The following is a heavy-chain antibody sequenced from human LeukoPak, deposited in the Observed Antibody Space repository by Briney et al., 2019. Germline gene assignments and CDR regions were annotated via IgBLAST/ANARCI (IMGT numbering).Heavy chain of an antibody. J-gene: IGHJ4*02. CDR3: AKTTPPNYYDSSGYPAAVDY. CDR2: ISGSGGST. V-gene: IGHV3-23*01. CDR1: GFTFSNYA. Sequence: GGSLRLSCAASGFTFSNYAMSWVRQAPGKGLEWVSAISGSGGSTYYADSVKGRFTISRDNSKNTLYLQMNSLRAEDTAVYYCAKTTPPNYYDSSGYPAAVDYWGQGTLVTVSS. D-gene: IGHD3-22*01.